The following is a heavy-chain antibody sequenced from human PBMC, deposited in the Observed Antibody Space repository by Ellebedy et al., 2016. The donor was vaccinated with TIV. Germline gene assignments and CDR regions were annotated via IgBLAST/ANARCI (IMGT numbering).Heavy chain of an antibody. CDR3: ARAPRRWAVADDWYFDL. V-gene: IGHV1-46*04. Sequence: AASVKVSCKASGYTFSNYFVHWVRQAPGQGLEWMGIINPSGGSTTYAQKLQGRLTMTRDTSTSTVYMELSSLRSEDTDVYYCARAPRRWAVADDWYFDLWGRGTLVTVSS. D-gene: IGHD6-19*01. CDR2: INPSGGST. CDR1: GYTFSNYF. J-gene: IGHJ2*01.